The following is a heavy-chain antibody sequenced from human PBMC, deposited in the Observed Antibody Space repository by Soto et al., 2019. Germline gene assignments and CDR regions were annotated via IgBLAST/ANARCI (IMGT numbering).Heavy chain of an antibody. D-gene: IGHD1-7*01. CDR2: ISSSGSTI. CDR1: GFTFSDYY. V-gene: IGHV3-11*01. Sequence: PGGSLRLSCAASGFTFSDYYMSWIRQAPGKGLEWVSYISSSGSTIYYADSVKGRFTISRDNAKNSLYLQMNSLRAEDTAVYYCARTGTKENCYYYGMDVWGKGTTVTVSS. CDR3: ARTGTKENCYYYGMDV. J-gene: IGHJ6*04.